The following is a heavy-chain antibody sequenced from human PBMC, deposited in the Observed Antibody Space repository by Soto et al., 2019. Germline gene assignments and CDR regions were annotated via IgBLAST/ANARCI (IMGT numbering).Heavy chain of an antibody. V-gene: IGHV2-70*01. Sequence: SGPTLVNPTQTLTLTCTFSGFSLSTSGMCVSWIRQPPGKALEWLALIDWDDDRYYSTSLKTRLTISKDTSKNQVVLTMTNMDPVDTATYYCARGYYGSGDLYYYYGIDVWGQGTTVTVSS. CDR3: ARGYYGSGDLYYYYGIDV. J-gene: IGHJ6*02. CDR2: IDWDDDR. D-gene: IGHD3-10*01. CDR1: GFSLSTSGMC.